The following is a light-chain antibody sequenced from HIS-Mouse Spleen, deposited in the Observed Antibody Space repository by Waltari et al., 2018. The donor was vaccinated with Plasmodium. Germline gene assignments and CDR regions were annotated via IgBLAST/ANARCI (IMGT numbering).Light chain of an antibody. CDR2: EVS. Sequence: QYALTQPPSASGSPGQSVTISCTGTSSDAGGYNYVSWYQQHPGKAPKLMIYEVSKRPSGVPDRFSGSKSGNTASLTVSGLQAEDEADYYCSSYAGSNNLVFGGGTKLTVL. V-gene: IGLV2-8*01. CDR1: SSDAGGYNY. CDR3: SSYAGSNNLV. J-gene: IGLJ2*01.